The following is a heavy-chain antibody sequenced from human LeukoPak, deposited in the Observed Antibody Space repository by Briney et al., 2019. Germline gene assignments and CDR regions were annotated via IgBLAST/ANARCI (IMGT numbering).Heavy chain of an antibody. D-gene: IGHD2-2*01. Sequence: GGSLRLSCAASGFTFSSYGMHWVRQAPGKGLEWVAFIRYDGSNKYYADSVKGRFTISRDNSKNSLYLQMNSLRAEDTAVYYCARDGVPAAIGNAFDIWGQGTMVTVSS. CDR3: ARDGVPAAIGNAFDI. CDR1: GFTFSSYG. V-gene: IGHV3-30*02. J-gene: IGHJ3*02. CDR2: IRYDGSNK.